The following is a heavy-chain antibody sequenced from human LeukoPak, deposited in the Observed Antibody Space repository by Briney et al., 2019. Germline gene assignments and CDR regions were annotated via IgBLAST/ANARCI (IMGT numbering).Heavy chain of an antibody. J-gene: IGHJ4*02. CDR2: INPDGSEK. CDR3: ARTYAYDATSDRGH. V-gene: IGHV3-7*01. Sequence: GGSLRLSCVASRFTFNKYYMSWVRHAPGKGLQWVANINPDGSEKYYVDSVKGRFTISRDNAKNTLYLQMNSLRAEDTAVYYCARTYAYDATSDRGHWGQGTLVTVSS. D-gene: IGHD3-16*01. CDR1: RFTFNKYY.